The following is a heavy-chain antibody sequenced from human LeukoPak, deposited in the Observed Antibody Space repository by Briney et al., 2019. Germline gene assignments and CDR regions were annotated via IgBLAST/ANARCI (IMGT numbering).Heavy chain of an antibody. CDR1: GLTFSNYG. V-gene: IGHV3-23*01. Sequence: PGGSLRLSCAASGLTFSNYGMSWVRQAPGKGLEWVSAISGSGDGTYYADSVKGRFTISRDNSMNTLYMQMNSLRPEDTAIYYCARTLVVDTIPTSFDYWGQGTLVTVSS. CDR3: ARTLVVDTIPTSFDY. D-gene: IGHD2-2*01. CDR2: ISGSGDGT. J-gene: IGHJ4*02.